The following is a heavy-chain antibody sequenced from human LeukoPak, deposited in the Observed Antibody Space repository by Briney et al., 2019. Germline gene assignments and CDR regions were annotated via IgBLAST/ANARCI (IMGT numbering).Heavy chain of an antibody. D-gene: IGHD3-10*01. J-gene: IGHJ4*02. CDR1: GGSLSGYY. V-gene: IGHV4-34*01. CDR3: ARETWGFGELGS. Sequence: TSETLSLTCAVYGGSLSGYYWSWIRQPPGKGLEWIGEISHDGRTNYNPSLKSRVTISIDASKNQFSLSLTSVTAADTAVYYCARETWGFGELGSWGQGTLVTVSS. CDR2: ISHDGRT.